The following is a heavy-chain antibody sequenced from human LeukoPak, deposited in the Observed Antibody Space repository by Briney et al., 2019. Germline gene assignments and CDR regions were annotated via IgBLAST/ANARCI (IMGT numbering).Heavy chain of an antibody. D-gene: IGHD3-16*01. J-gene: IGHJ4*02. CDR3: ARWGGPYYFDY. Sequence: PGGSLRLSCAASGFTFSNYWMTWVRQAPGKGLEWVANIKETGSEKNYVDSVKGRFTISRDNAKNSLYLQMSSLRAEDTAVYYCARWGGPYYFDYWGQGTLVTVSS. CDR1: GFTFSNYW. V-gene: IGHV3-7*01. CDR2: IKETGSEK.